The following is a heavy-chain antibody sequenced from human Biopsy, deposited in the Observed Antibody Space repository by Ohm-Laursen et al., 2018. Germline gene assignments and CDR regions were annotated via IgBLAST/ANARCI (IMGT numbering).Heavy chain of an antibody. J-gene: IGHJ6*02. CDR1: GLSFSDYH. CDR2: ISGGGTI. CDR3: ARDTRWSPYSMDV. D-gene: IGHD4-23*01. V-gene: IGHV3-11*01. Sequence: GSLRLSCSASGLSFSDYHMRWIRQAPGRGLEWVSYISGGGTIYYGDSMKGRVTISRDNAKNSLYLQMHSLRAEDTAVYYCARDTRWSPYSMDVWGQGTTVTVSS.